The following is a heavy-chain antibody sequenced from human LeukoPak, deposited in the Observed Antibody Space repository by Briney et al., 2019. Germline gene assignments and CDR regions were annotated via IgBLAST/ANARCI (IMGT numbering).Heavy chain of an antibody. CDR1: GGTFSSYA. Sequence: ASVKVSCKASGGTFSSYAISWVRQAPGQGLEWMGGIIPIFGTANYAQKFQGRVTITTDESTSTAYMELSSLRSEDTAVYYCARDSSSWAAPFDYWGQGTLVTVSS. CDR2: IIPIFGTA. V-gene: IGHV1-69*05. CDR3: ARDSSSWAAPFDY. D-gene: IGHD6-13*01. J-gene: IGHJ4*02.